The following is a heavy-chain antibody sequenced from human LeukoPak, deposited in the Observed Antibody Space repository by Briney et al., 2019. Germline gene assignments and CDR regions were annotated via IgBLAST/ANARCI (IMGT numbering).Heavy chain of an antibody. J-gene: IGHJ6*02. CDR1: GFTFDDYA. Sequence: PGGSLRLSCAASGFTFDDYAMHWVRQAPGKGLEWVSLISGDGGSTYYADSVKGRFTISRDNSKNSLYLQMNSLRTEDTALYYCAKDATVTRGEVYYYYYGMDVWGQGTTVTVSS. V-gene: IGHV3-43*02. CDR2: ISGDGGST. D-gene: IGHD4-17*01. CDR3: AKDATVTRGEVYYYYYGMDV.